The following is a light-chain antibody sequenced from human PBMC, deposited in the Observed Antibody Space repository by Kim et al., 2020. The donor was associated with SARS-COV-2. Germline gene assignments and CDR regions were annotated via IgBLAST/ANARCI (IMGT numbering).Light chain of an antibody. CDR3: VVWGDSLSGWL. CDR1: PPDIVSNF. V-gene: IGLV1-47*01. J-gene: IGLJ3*02. Sequence: GPRVPISCPTSPPDIVSNFVSWSHQHPRTAPPLLVYCNTHRPSGVLARLSGSKSGTSASLAISGRRSEDEAAYYCVVWGDSLSGWLFGGGTKLTVL. CDR2: CNT.